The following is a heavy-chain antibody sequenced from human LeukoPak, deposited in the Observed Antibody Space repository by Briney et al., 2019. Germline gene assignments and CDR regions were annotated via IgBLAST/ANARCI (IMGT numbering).Heavy chain of an antibody. V-gene: IGHV3-66*01. CDR2: IYSGGST. J-gene: IGHJ1*01. CDR1: GFTVSSNY. Sequence: PGGSLRLSCAASGFTVSSNYMTWVRQAPGKGLEWVPVIYSGGSTYYADSVKGRFTISRDNSKNTLYLQMNDLRAEDTAVYYCASVAAIALYFQHWGQGTLVTVSS. D-gene: IGHD6-19*01. CDR3: ASVAAIALYFQH.